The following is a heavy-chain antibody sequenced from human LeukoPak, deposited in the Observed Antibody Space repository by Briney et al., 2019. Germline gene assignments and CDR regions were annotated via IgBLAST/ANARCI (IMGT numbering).Heavy chain of an antibody. CDR1: GYTFTSYS. V-gene: IGHV1-46*01. CDR3: ARDGKYDFWSGYYTGKEYYYYMDV. CDR2: INLSGGST. J-gene: IGHJ6*03. Sequence: ASVKVSCKASGYTFTSYSMHWVRQAPGQGLEWMGIINLSGGSTSYAQKFQGRLTMTRDMSTSTVYMELSSLRSEDTAVYYCARDGKYDFWSGYYTGKEYYYYMDVWGKGTTVTVSS. D-gene: IGHD3-3*01.